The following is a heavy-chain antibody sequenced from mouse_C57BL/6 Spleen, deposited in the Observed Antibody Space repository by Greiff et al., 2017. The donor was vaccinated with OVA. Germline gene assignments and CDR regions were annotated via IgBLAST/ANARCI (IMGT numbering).Heavy chain of an antibody. CDR3: ARAYYYGSSPYWYFDV. D-gene: IGHD1-1*01. CDR2: ISDGGSYT. CDR1: GFTFSSYA. V-gene: IGHV5-4*01. Sequence: VQLKESGGGLVKPGGSLKLSCAASGFTFSSYAMSWVRQTPEKRLEWVATISDGGSYTYYPDNVKGRFTISRDNAKNNLYLQMSHLKSEDTAMYYCARAYYYGSSPYWYFDVWGTGTTVTVSS. J-gene: IGHJ1*03.